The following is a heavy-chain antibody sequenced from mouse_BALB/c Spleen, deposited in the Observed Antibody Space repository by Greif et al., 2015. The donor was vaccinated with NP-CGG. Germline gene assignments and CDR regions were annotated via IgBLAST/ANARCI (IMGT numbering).Heavy chain of an antibody. D-gene: IGHD2-4*01. Sequence: EVKLVESGGDLVKPGGSLKLSCAASGFTFSSYGMSWVRQTPDKRLEWVATISSGGSYTYYPDSVKGRFTISRDNAKNTLYLQMSSLKSEDTAMYYCARRGDDYDWGQGTTLTVSS. CDR3: ARRGDDYD. CDR1: GFTFSSYG. J-gene: IGHJ2*01. V-gene: IGHV5-6*01. CDR2: ISSGGSYT.